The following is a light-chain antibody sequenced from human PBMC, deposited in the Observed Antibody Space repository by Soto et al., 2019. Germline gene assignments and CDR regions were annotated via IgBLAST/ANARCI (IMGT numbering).Light chain of an antibody. V-gene: IGLV2-14*01. CDR1: GSDVGGYDY. J-gene: IGLJ1*01. Sequence: QSALTQPASVSGSPGQSITISCTGTGSDVGGYDYVSWYQQHPGKAPKLMIYDVTNRPSGVSNRFSGSKSGNTASLTISGLQAADEADYYCSSYTSSSTLDVFGTGTKVTVL. CDR2: DVT. CDR3: SSYTSSSTLDV.